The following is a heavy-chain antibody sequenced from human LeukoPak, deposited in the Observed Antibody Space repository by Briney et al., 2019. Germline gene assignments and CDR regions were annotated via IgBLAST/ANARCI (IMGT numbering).Heavy chain of an antibody. J-gene: IGHJ4*02. V-gene: IGHV3-15*04. CDR2: IESKTDGGTT. Sequence: GSLRLSCAASGFSFSDAWMSWVRQIPGKGLEWVGRIESKTDGGTTDYAAPVKGRFTISRDDSTNTLYLQMNSLKSEDTAVYYCAREIVVVPAASVATIGLFDYWGQGTLVTVSS. D-gene: IGHD2-2*01. CDR3: AREIVVVPAASVATIGLFDY. CDR1: GFSFSDAW.